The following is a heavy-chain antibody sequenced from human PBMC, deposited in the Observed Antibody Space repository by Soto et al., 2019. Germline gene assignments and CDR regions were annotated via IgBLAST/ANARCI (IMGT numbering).Heavy chain of an antibody. V-gene: IGHV3-23*01. J-gene: IGHJ6*02. CDR3: AKEFDTSGYYSYYYAMDV. CDR2: LGDSGTKT. Sequence: EVQLLESGGGLVKPGGSLRLSCAASGFKFSTFAMSWVRQAPGKGLEWVSSLGDSGTKTYYAASVRGRFIITRENSKNTVDLQMNSLRAEDTAVYYCAKEFDTSGYYSYYYAMDVWGQGTTVTVSS. CDR1: GFKFSTFA. D-gene: IGHD3-22*01.